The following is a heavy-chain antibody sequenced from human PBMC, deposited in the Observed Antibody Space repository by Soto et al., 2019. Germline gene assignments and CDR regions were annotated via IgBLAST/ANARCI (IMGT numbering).Heavy chain of an antibody. D-gene: IGHD3-16*01. CDR2: INGYNGNT. Sequence: QVQLVQSGAEVKKPGASVKVSCKASGYTFTRSGISWVRQAPGQGLEWMGWINGYNGNTNYAQKFQGRITMTTDTPTSTAYMELRSLRSDDTAVYYRARMGDVPYYYYGMDVWGQGTTVIVSS. CDR1: GYTFTRSG. V-gene: IGHV1-18*01. CDR3: ARMGDVPYYYYGMDV. J-gene: IGHJ6*02.